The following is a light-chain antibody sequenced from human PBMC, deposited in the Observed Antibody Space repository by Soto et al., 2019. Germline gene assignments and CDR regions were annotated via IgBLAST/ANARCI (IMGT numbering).Light chain of an antibody. CDR3: QQCGSRPLT. CDR2: DIF. V-gene: IGKV3-11*01. CDR1: QSLSSC. Sequence: ENVLTQSPTTLSLSPGARATLSCRASQSLSSCLAWYQQRPGQAPRLLIYDIFNRATGIPARFSGGGSGTDFTLVISSLEPEDSAVYYCQQCGSRPLTFGGGTKVESK. J-gene: IGKJ4*01.